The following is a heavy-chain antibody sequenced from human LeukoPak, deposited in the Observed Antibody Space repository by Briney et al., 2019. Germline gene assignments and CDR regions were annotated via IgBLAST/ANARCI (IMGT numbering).Heavy chain of an antibody. V-gene: IGHV4-59*08. D-gene: IGHD3-10*01. CDR2: IYYSGST. CDR3: ARLRVGVWFGELLLDY. CDR1: GGSIRSYY. J-gene: IGHJ4*02. Sequence: SETLSLTCTVSGGSIRSYYWSWIRQPPGKGLEWIGYIYYSGSTNYNPSLKSRVTISVDTSKNQFSLKLSSVTVADTAVYYCARLRVGVWFGELLLDYWGQGTLVTVSS.